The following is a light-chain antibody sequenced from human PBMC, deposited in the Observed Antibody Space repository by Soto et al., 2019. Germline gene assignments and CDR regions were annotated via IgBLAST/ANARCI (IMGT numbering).Light chain of an antibody. J-gene: IGKJ4*01. Sequence: EIVLTQSPGTLPLPPGERATLSCRASQSVSSSFLTWYQQKPGQAPRLLIYGASTRATGIPDRFSGSGSGTDFTLTISILEPEDFAVYYCQQFGSSPPALTFGGGTKVEIK. CDR3: QQFGSSPPALT. CDR1: QSVSSSF. CDR2: GAS. V-gene: IGKV3-20*01.